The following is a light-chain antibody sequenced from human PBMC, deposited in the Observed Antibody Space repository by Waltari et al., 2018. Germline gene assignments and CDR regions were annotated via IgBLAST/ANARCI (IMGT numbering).Light chain of an antibody. CDR2: GDN. V-gene: IGLV1-44*01. Sequence: QFVLTQPPSASATPGQRLTISCSGSSSNIATTSVDWDQHFPGRAPKLLIYGDNKRPSGVPDRFSGSKSGTSASLAISGLQSADEADYYCAAWSDSQDDLYVFGTGTKVTVL. CDR3: AAWSDSQDDLYV. J-gene: IGLJ1*01. CDR1: SSNIATTS.